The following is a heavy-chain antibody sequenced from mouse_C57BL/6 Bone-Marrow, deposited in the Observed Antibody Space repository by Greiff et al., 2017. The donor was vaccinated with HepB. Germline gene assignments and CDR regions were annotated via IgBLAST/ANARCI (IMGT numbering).Heavy chain of an antibody. CDR1: GYSITSGYY. J-gene: IGHJ2*01. D-gene: IGHD1-1*01. CDR2: ISYDGSN. V-gene: IGHV3-6*01. Sequence: DVHLVESGPGLVKPSQSLSLTCSVTGYSITSGYYWNWIRQFPGNKLEWMGYISYDGSNNYNPSLKNRISITLDTSKNPCFLKLKSVTTEDTATYYCARETTIVASIDYWGQGTTLTVSS. CDR3: ARETTIVASIDY.